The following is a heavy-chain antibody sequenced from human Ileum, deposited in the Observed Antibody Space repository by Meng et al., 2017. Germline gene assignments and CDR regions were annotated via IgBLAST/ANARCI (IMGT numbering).Heavy chain of an antibody. CDR1: GGTFSSYA. J-gene: IGHJ5*02. Sequence: QVQLVQSGAEVKKPGSSVKASCKASGGTFSSYAISWGRQAPGQGLEWMGGIIPIFGTANYAQKFQGSVTITADKSTSTAYMELSSLRSEDTAVYYCARVELTDTAMGRGWFDPWGQGTLVTVSS. V-gene: IGHV1-69*06. CDR2: IIPIFGTA. D-gene: IGHD5-18*01. CDR3: ARVELTDTAMGRGWFDP.